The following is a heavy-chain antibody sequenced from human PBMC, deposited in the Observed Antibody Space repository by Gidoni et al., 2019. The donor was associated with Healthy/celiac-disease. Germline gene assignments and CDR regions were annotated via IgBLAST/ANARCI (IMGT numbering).Heavy chain of an antibody. CDR3: ARGAFGVVSPFDY. J-gene: IGHJ4*02. CDR1: DGSLSRGGYY. V-gene: IGHV4-31*03. Sequence: QVQLQESGPGLVKPSQTLSLTCTVSDGSLSRGGYYWSWIRQHPGKGLEWIGYIYYSGSTYYNPSLKSRVTISVVTSKNQFSLKLSSVTAADTAVYYCARGAFGVVSPFDYWGQGTLVTVSS. CDR2: IYYSGST. D-gene: IGHD3-3*01.